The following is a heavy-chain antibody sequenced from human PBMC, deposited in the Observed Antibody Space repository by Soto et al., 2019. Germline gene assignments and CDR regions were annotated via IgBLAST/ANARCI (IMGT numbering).Heavy chain of an antibody. V-gene: IGHV4-34*01. J-gene: IGHJ4*02. Sequence: SGTLFLTCAAYGGSFSDYSWTWIRQPPGKGLEWIGEINDSGSTNYTPSLERRVTISRDTSKNRFSLKLSSVTAADTAVYYCARGSHKLHSYDSSGFYHYVDYWGQGSLVTVSS. CDR2: INDSGST. D-gene: IGHD3-22*01. CDR3: ARGSHKLHSYDSSGFYHYVDY. CDR1: GGSFSDYS.